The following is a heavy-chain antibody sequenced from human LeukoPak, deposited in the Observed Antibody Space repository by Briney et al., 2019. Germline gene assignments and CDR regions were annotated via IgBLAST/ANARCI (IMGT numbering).Heavy chain of an antibody. CDR2: ISGSGGST. V-gene: IGHV3-23*01. J-gene: IGHJ4*02. Sequence: GGSLRLSCAASGFTFSSYAMSWVRQAPGKGLEWVSAISGSGGSTYYADSVKGRSTISRDNSKNTLYLQMNSLRAEDTAVYYCARIGQWLALFDYWGQGTLVTVSS. CDR1: GFTFSSYA. CDR3: ARIGQWLALFDY. D-gene: IGHD6-19*01.